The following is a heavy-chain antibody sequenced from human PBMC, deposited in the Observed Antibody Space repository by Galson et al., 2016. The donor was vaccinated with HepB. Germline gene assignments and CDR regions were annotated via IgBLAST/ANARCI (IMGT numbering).Heavy chain of an antibody. J-gene: IGHJ6*03. V-gene: IGHV3-23*01. Sequence: SLRLSCAASGFTFNNYAVNWVRQAPGKGLEWISAIRISVGNPHYADSVKGRFTISTDTSKNTLYLQMNSLRAEDTAVYYCARKEFHIDVWGKGTAVTVSS. CDR2: IRISVGNP. CDR1: GFTFNNYA. CDR3: ARKEFHIDV.